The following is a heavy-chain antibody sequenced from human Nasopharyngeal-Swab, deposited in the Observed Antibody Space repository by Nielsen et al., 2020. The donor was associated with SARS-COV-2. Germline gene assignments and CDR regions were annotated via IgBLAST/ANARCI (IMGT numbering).Heavy chain of an antibody. J-gene: IGHJ3*02. D-gene: IGHD1-14*01. V-gene: IGHV1-46*02. CDR3: ARGPNPHNAFDI. Sequence: ASVQVSCKASGSSFNNYYMHWVRQAPGQALEWMGLISCDDGTRNYAQKFRGRVTMTRDTSTNTVYLDLSSLQSEDTAVYYCARGPNPHNAFDIWGQGTMVTVSS. CDR2: ISCDDGTR. CDR1: GSSFNNYY.